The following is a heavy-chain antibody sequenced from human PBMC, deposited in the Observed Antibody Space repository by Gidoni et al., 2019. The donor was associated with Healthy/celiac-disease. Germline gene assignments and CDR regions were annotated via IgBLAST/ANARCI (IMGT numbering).Heavy chain of an antibody. D-gene: IGHD2-21*02. CDR1: GYTFTSYG. CDR2: ISAYNGNT. CDR3: AREVAYCGGDCYSSWFDP. Sequence: VQLVQSGAEVKKPGASVKVSCKASGYTFTSYGISWVRQAPGQGLEWMEWISAYNGNTNYAQKLQGRVTMTTDTSMSTAYMELRSLRSDDTAVYYCAREVAYCGGDCYSSWFDPWGQGTLVTVSS. J-gene: IGHJ5*02. V-gene: IGHV1-18*01.